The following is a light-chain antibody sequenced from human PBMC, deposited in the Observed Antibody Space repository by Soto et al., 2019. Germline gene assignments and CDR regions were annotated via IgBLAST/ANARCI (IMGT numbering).Light chain of an antibody. CDR3: QQLHTYPLT. CDR2: AAS. CDR1: QGINSY. J-gene: IGKJ4*01. Sequence: DIQLTQAPSFLSASVGDRDTITCRASQGINSYLAWYQQKPGKAPKLLIYAASTLQAGVTSRFSGDGSGTEFTLTIRSLQPEDFATYFCQQLHTYPLTFGGGTNVETK. V-gene: IGKV1-9*01.